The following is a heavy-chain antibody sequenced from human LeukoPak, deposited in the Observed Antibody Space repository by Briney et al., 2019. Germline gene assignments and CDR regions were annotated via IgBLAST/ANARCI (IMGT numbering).Heavy chain of an antibody. CDR2: ITSDGSTT. V-gene: IGHV3-74*01. CDR3: ARRLRDTSALDY. CDR1: GFTFSSYW. D-gene: IGHD5-18*01. J-gene: IGHJ4*02. Sequence: GGSLRLSCAASGFTFSSYWMHWVRQAPGKGLVWVSRITSDGSTTRYADSVKGRFTISRDNAKNTVYLLMNSLRAEDTAVYYCARRLRDTSALDYWGQGTLVTVSS.